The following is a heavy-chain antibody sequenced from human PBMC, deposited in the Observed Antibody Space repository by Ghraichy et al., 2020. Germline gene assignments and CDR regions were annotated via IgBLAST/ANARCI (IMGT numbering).Heavy chain of an antibody. CDR3: AKVTSPKYNWSDGVDY. CDR2: ISFDGNNK. V-gene: IGHV3-30*18. J-gene: IGHJ4*02. D-gene: IGHD1-1*01. CDR1: GFIFSNYG. Sequence: GGSLRLSCAASGFIFSNYGMHWVRQAPGKGLEWVAVISFDGNNKYCADSVKGRFTISRDNSENTLYLQMNSLRPEDTAVYYCAKVTSPKYNWSDGVDYWGQGTLVTVSS.